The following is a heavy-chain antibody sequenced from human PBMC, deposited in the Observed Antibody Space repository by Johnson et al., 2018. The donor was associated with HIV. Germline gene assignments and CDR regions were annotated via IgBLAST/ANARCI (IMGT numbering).Heavy chain of an antibody. CDR3: AKRLGFDNRGDQFDI. CDR1: GFTFSSYG. V-gene: IGHV3-30*02. J-gene: IGHJ3*02. D-gene: IGHD3-22*01. Sequence: HVQLVESGGGVVQPGGSLRLSCAASGFTFSSYGMHWVRQAPGKGLEWVAFIRYDGSNKYYADSVKGRFSISRDNSNNTLSLQMDSLRVEDTAVYYCAKRLGFDNRGDQFDIWGQGAMVTVSS. CDR2: IRYDGSNK.